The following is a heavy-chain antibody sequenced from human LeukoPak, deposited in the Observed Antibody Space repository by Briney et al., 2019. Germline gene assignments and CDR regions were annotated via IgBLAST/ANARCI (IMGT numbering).Heavy chain of an antibody. Sequence: TGGSLRLSCAASGFTFSDYYMSWIRQAPGKGLEWVSYISSRGSTIYYADSVKGRFTISRDNAKNSLYLQMNSLRAEDMAVYYCARHDTAMATDYGMDVWGQGTTVTVSS. CDR2: ISSRGSTI. CDR1: GFTFSDYY. D-gene: IGHD5-18*01. J-gene: IGHJ6*02. V-gene: IGHV3-11*01. CDR3: ARHDTAMATDYGMDV.